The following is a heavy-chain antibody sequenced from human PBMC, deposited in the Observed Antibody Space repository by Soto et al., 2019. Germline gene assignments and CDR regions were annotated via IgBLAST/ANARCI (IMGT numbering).Heavy chain of an antibody. V-gene: IGHV4-59*01. J-gene: IGHJ5*02. CDR2: IYYSGST. CDR3: ARTPYYYDSSGYYTWWFDP. D-gene: IGHD3-22*01. CDR1: GGSISSYY. Sequence: SETLSLTCTVSGGSISSYYWSWIRQPPGKGLEWIGYIYYSGSTNYNPSLKSRVTISVDTSKNQFSLKLSSVTAADTAVYYCARTPYYYDSSGYYTWWFDPWGQGTLVTVYS.